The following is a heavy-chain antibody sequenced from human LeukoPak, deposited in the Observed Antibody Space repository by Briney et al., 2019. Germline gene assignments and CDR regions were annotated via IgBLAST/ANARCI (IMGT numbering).Heavy chain of an antibody. Sequence: WASVKVSCKASGGTFSSYAISWVRQAPGQGLEWMGGIIPIFGTANYAQKFQGRVTITADESTSTAYMELSSLRSEDTAVYYCARDRERDGYNSGWFDPWGQGTLVTVSS. CDR3: ARDRERDGYNSGWFDP. D-gene: IGHD5-24*01. CDR1: GGTFSSYA. J-gene: IGHJ5*02. CDR2: IIPIFGTA. V-gene: IGHV1-69*13.